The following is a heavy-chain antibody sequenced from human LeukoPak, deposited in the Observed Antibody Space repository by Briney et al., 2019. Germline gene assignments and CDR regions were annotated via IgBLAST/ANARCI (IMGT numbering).Heavy chain of an antibody. CDR2: ISGSGGST. CDR1: GLTFSSYA. CDR3: AKGRWDTTMAGGFDI. Sequence: GGSLRLSCAASGLTFSSYAMSWVRKAPGKGLEWVSVISGSGGSTDYADSVKGRFTISRDNSKNTLYLQMNSLRAEDTAVYYCAKGRWDTTMAGGFDIWGQGTMVTASS. D-gene: IGHD5-18*01. J-gene: IGHJ3*02. V-gene: IGHV3-23*01.